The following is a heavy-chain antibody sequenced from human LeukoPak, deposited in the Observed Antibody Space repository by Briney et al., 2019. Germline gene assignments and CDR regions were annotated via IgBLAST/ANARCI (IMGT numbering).Heavy chain of an antibody. Sequence: SETLSITCTVSGGSISSHYWGWIRQPPGKGLECIGYICYDGNTNYNPSLKSRVTISVDTSKNQFSLRLTSVTAADTAVYYCARGGWYHDFWGQGTLVTVSS. J-gene: IGHJ4*02. CDR1: GGSISSHY. D-gene: IGHD2-2*01. CDR3: ARGGWYHDF. CDR2: ICYDGNT. V-gene: IGHV4-59*11.